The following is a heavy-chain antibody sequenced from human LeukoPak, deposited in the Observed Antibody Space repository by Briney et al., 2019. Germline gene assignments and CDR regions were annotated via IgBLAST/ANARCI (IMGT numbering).Heavy chain of an antibody. CDR3: AKVMRGVTVYDY. V-gene: IGHV3-23*01. Sequence: GGSLRLSCATSGFTFSTSAMSWVRQAPGKGLEWVSSITGNGVYTDYADPVKGRFTISKDNSKNTLYLQMRSLRADNTAVYYCAKVMRGVTVYDYWGQGTLVTVSS. CDR2: ITGNGVYT. CDR1: GFTFSTSA. J-gene: IGHJ4*02. D-gene: IGHD3-10*01.